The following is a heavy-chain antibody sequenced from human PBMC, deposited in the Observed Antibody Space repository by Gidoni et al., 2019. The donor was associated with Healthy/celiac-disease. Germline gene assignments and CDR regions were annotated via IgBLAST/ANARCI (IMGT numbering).Heavy chain of an antibody. CDR1: GFTFSNAW. J-gene: IGHJ4*02. CDR3: TTEGIVVVTAIDY. CDR2: IKSKTDCGTT. D-gene: IGHD2-21*02. Sequence: EVQLVESGGGLVKPGGSIRLSCAASGFTFSNAWMSWVRQAPGKGLEWVGRIKSKTDCGTTDYAAPVKGRFTISRDDSKNTLYLQMNSLKTEDTAVYYCTTEGIVVVTAIDYWGQGTLVTVSS. V-gene: IGHV3-15*01.